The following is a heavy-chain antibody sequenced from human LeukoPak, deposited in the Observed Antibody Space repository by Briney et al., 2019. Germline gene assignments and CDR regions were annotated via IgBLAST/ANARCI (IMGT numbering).Heavy chain of an antibody. Sequence: QPGRSLRLSCAASGFTFSSYAMHWVRQAPGKGLEWVAVISYDGSNKYYADSVKGRFTISRDNSKNTLYLQMNSPRAEDTAVYYCARVKRWLQSAFDYWGQGTLVTVSS. CDR2: ISYDGSNK. V-gene: IGHV3-30*04. J-gene: IGHJ4*02. CDR3: ARVKRWLQSAFDY. CDR1: GFTFSSYA. D-gene: IGHD5-24*01.